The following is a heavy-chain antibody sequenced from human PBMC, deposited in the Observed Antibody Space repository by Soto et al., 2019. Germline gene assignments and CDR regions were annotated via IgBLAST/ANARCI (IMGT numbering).Heavy chain of an antibody. CDR2: ISSSSSYI. J-gene: IGHJ3*02. Sequence: GGSLRLSCAASGFTFSSYSMNWVRQAPGKGLEWVSSISSSSSYIYYADSVKGRFTISRDNAKNSLYLQMNSLRAEDTAVYYCARDLNYPYSSSPLNSAFDIWGQGTMVTVSS. CDR3: ARDLNYPYSSSPLNSAFDI. V-gene: IGHV3-21*01. D-gene: IGHD6-13*01. CDR1: GFTFSSYS.